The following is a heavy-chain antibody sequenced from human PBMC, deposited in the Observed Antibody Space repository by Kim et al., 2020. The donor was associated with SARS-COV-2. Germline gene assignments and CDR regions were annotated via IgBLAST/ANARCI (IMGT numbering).Heavy chain of an antibody. Sequence: SETLSLTCTVSGGSMTSYYWSWIRQPPGKGLEWICHVYSSGSTDYNPSLKSRLTISVDTSQNHFSLKLNSVTAADAAVYYCAREGPRYNWNGPLDYWGQGALVTVSS. D-gene: IGHD1-20*01. J-gene: IGHJ4*02. CDR2: VYSSGST. CDR1: GGSMTSYY. CDR3: AREGPRYNWNGPLDY. V-gene: IGHV4-59*13.